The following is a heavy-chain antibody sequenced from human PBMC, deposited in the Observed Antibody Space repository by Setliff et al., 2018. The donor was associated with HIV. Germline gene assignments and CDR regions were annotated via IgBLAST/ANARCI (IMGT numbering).Heavy chain of an antibody. CDR3: ARGRNYYYDTSGYYSRAEYFHH. V-gene: IGHV3-23*01. CDR1: GFTFSSYS. Sequence: SGGSLRLSCAASGFTFSSYSMTWVRQAPGKGLEWVSVISGGGDITAYAASVKGRFTIARDNSKNTLYLQMSSLRAEDTAVYYCARGRNYYYDTSGYYSRAEYFHHWGLGTLVTVSS. J-gene: IGHJ1*01. CDR2: ISGGGDIT. D-gene: IGHD3-22*01.